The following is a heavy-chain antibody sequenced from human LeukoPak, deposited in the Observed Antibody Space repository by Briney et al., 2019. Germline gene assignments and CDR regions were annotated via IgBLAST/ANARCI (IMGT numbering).Heavy chain of an antibody. CDR1: GGSMSSSCYY. V-gene: IGHV4-39*01. CDR3: ARRYDSGSGYYTFDY. D-gene: IGHD3-22*01. J-gene: IGHJ4*02. CDR2: IYYSGST. Sequence: SETLSLTCTVSGGSMSSSCYYWGWIRQPPGKGLEWIGSIYYSGSTYYNPSLKSRVTISVDTSKNQFSLKLSSVTAADTAVYYCARRYDSGSGYYTFDYWGQGTLVTVSS.